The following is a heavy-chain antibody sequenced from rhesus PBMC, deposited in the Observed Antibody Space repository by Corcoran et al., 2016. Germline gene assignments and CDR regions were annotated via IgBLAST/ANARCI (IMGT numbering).Heavy chain of an antibody. CDR1: GGSISSSY. J-gene: IGHJ4*01. V-gene: IGHV4-169*02. D-gene: IGHD6-31*01. Sequence: QLQLQESGPGLVKPSETLSVTCAVSGGSISSSYWSWIRQAPGKGLEWIGYIYGSGSSTNYNPSLKNRVALSVDPSKNQLSLKLSSVTTADTAVYYCARDLTYSSGWYGFDYWGQGVLVTVSS. CDR3: ARDLTYSSGWYGFDY. CDR2: IYGSGSST.